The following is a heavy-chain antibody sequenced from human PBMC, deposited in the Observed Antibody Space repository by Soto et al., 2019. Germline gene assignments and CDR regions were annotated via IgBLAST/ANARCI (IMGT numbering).Heavy chain of an antibody. J-gene: IGHJ4*02. V-gene: IGHV4-59*01. D-gene: IGHD3-9*01. CDR2: VYYSGST. CDR1: GGSISGYY. CDR3: ARVYTTGQLDY. Sequence: SETLSLTCTVSGGSISGYYWNWVRQPPGKGLEWIGSVYYSGSTNYNPSLKSRVAMSVDMSKNQFSLNLTSVTAADTAVYYCARVYTTGQLDYWGQGTLVTVSS.